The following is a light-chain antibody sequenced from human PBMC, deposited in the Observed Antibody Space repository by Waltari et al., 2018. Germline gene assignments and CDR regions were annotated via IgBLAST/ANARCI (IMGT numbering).Light chain of an antibody. Sequence: QLVLPQSPSASSSLGAPTMPPCTMSDAQSRYVIASLQQQPEKGPRYLVKVYSDGSHSRGNEIPDRFSGSSSGAERYLTISSLQSEDEADYYCQTGGHGTWVFGGGTRLTVL. CDR3: QTGGHGTWV. CDR2: VYSDGSH. V-gene: IGLV4-69*01. CDR1: DAQSRYV. J-gene: IGLJ3*02.